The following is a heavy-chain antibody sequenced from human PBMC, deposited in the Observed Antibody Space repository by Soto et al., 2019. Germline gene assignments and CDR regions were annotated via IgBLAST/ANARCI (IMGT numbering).Heavy chain of an antibody. Sequence: QVHLVQSGAEVKKPGASVKVSCKGSGYTFTSYGITWVRQAPGQGLEWMGWISAHNGNTDYAQKLQGRVTVTRDTSTSRAYMELRSLRSDDTAVYYCARGRYGDYWGQGARVTVSP. CDR3: ARGRYGDY. CDR2: ISAHNGNT. D-gene: IGHD1-1*01. J-gene: IGHJ4*02. V-gene: IGHV1-18*01. CDR1: GYTFTSYG.